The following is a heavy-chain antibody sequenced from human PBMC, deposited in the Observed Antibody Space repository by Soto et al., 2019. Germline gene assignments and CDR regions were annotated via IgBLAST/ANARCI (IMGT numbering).Heavy chain of an antibody. V-gene: IGHV1-69*02. CDR3: ARNELGVCSGGSCYSY. Sequence: QVQLVQSGAEVKNPGSSVKVSCKASGGTFSSYTITWVRQAPGQGLEWMGRIIPILGIANYAQNFQGRVTITEDKSTTTGYMELSSLSSADTAVYYCARNELGVCSGGSCYSYWGQGTLVVVSS. CDR2: IIPILGIA. D-gene: IGHD2-15*01. J-gene: IGHJ4*02. CDR1: GGTFSSYT.